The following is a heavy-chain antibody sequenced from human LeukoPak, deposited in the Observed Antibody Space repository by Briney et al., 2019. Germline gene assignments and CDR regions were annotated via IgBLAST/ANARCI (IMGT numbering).Heavy chain of an antibody. CDR3: AKGMNGGKGIDY. D-gene: IGHD4-23*01. Sequence: PGGSLRLSCAASGFTFDDYAMHWVRQAPGKGLEWVSGISWISGSIGYGDSVKGRFTISRDNAKDSLYLQMNSLRGEDTALYYCAKGMNGGKGIDYWGQGTLVTVSS. CDR1: GFTFDDYA. J-gene: IGHJ4*02. V-gene: IGHV3-9*01. CDR2: ISWISGSI.